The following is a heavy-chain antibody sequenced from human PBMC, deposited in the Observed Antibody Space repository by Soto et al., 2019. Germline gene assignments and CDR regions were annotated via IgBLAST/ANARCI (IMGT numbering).Heavy chain of an antibody. J-gene: IGHJ4*02. CDR1: GGSISSSSYY. V-gene: IGHV4-39*01. CDR3: ARTGYYDSSGYYQIDY. Sequence: PSETLSLTCTVSGGSISSSSYYWGWIRQPPGKGLEWIGSIYYSGSTYYNPSLKGRVTISADTSKNQFSLKLSSVTAADTAVYYCARTGYYDSSGYYQIDYWGQGTLVTVSS. CDR2: IYYSGST. D-gene: IGHD3-22*01.